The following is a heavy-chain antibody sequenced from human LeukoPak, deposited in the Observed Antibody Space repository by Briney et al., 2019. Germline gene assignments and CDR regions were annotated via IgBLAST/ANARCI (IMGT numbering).Heavy chain of an antibody. CDR1: GFTFSSYS. CDR3: ARGLGSYAYSDAFDI. V-gene: IGHV3-21*01. J-gene: IGHJ3*02. CDR2: ISSSSSTYI. Sequence: GGSLRLSCAASGFTFSSYSMNWVRQAPGKGLEWVSSISSSSSTYIYYADSVKGRFTISRDNAENSLYLQMNSLRAEDTAVYYCARGLGSYAYSDAFDIWGQGTMVTVSS. D-gene: IGHD5-18*01.